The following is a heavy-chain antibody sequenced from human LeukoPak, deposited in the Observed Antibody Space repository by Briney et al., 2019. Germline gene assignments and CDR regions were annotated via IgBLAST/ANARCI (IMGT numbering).Heavy chain of an antibody. CDR1: GGSFSGYY. CDR3: ARDGSCSSTSCHNYYYMDV. CDR2: INHSGST. D-gene: IGHD2-2*02. Sequence: PSETLSLTCAVYGGSFSGYYWSWIRQPPGKGLEWIGEINHSGSTNYNPSLKSRVTISVDTSKNQFSLKLSSVTAADTAVYYCARDGSCSSTSCHNYYYMDVWGKGTTVTVSS. V-gene: IGHV4-34*01. J-gene: IGHJ6*03.